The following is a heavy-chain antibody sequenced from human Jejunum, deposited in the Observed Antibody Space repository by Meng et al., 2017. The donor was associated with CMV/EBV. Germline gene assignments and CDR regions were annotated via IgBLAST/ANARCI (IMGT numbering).Heavy chain of an antibody. D-gene: IGHD1-26*01. Sequence: QVQLVQSGAEVKRPGASVTVCGKASGFTFNTYGITWLRQAPGQGLEWMGWINVYNGNTNYAQNLQDRVTMNTDTSTSTAYMDLRSLVSDDTAGYYCARVWVGATSGDYWGQGTLVTVSS. J-gene: IGHJ4*02. V-gene: IGHV1-18*01. CDR1: GFTFNTYG. CDR3: ARVWVGATSGDY. CDR2: INVYNGNT.